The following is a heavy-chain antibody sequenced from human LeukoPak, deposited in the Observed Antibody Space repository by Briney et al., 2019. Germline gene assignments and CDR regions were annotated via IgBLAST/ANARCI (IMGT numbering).Heavy chain of an antibody. D-gene: IGHD6-19*01. CDR3: ARARYTSAWSYYFDY. V-gene: IGHV3-21*04. CDR2: ISSSSSYI. Sequence: GGSLRLSCAASGFTFSSYSMNWVRQAPGKGLEWVSSISSSSSYIYYADSVKGRFTISRDNAKNSLYLQLNSLRAEDTAVYYCARARYTSAWSYYFDYWGQGTLVTVSS. J-gene: IGHJ4*02. CDR1: GFTFSSYS.